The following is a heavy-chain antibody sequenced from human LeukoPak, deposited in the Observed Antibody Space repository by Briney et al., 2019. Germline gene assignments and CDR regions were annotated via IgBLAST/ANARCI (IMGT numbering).Heavy chain of an antibody. CDR2: MSYDGSNE. V-gene: IGHV3-30-3*01. CDR1: RFTFSSYA. J-gene: IGHJ4*02. CDR3: ARDPYSTSSLLFDY. D-gene: IGHD6-6*01. Sequence: GGSLRLSCAASRFTFSSYAMTWVRQAPGTGLEWVAVMSYDGSNEYYADSVRGRFTISRDNSENTVYLQMNSLRAEDTALYYCARDPYSTSSLLFDYWGQGTLVTVSS.